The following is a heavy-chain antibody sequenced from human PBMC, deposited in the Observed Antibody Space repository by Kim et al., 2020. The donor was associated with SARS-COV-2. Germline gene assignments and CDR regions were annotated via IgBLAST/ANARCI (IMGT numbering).Heavy chain of an antibody. D-gene: IGHD6-13*01. V-gene: IGHV4-4*02. CDR2: IYHSGST. J-gene: IGHJ4*02. Sequence: SETLSLTCAVSGGSISSSNWWSWVRQPPGKVLEWIGEIYHSGSTNYNPSLKSRVTISVDKSKNQFSLKLSSVTAADTAVYYCARLSGIAAAGTPSWGQGTLVTVSS. CDR1: GGSISSSNW. CDR3: ARLSGIAAAGTPS.